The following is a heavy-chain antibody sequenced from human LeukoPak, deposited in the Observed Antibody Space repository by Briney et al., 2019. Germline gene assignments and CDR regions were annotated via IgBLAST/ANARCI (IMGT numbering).Heavy chain of an antibody. CDR3: GKDLSSGWINCFDS. V-gene: IGHV3-30*18. D-gene: IGHD6-19*01. Sequence: GGSLRLSCAASGFTFSSHSMHWVRQAPGKGLEWVAVMSYDGSNKYYADSVKGRLTVSRDTSKNTLYLQMSSLRAEDTAVYYCGKDLSSGWINCFDSWGQGTLVTVSS. CDR2: MSYDGSNK. J-gene: IGHJ5*01. CDR1: GFTFSSHS.